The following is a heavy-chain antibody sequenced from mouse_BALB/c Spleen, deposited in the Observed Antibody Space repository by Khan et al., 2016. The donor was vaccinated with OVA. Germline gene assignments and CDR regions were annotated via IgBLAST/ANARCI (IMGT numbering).Heavy chain of an antibody. D-gene: IGHD1-1*02. V-gene: IGHV1S81*02. CDR3: TRSGYGAFAY. Sequence: VQLQQSGAELVKPGASVRLSCKASGYTFTSYYLYWVKQRPGHGLEWIGDINPSNGGTNFNENFKTKATLTVDKPSSTSYMQLSSLTSEDSAVYYCTRSGYGAFAYWGQGTLVTVSA. CDR1: GYTFTSYY. CDR2: INPSNGGT. J-gene: IGHJ3*01.